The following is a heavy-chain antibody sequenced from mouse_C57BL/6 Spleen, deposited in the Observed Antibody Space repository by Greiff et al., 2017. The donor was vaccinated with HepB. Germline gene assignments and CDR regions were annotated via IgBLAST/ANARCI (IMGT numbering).Heavy chain of an antibody. CDR3: ARSVVATDYFDY. CDR2: INPNNGGT. V-gene: IGHV1-18*01. Sequence: EVQLVESGPELVKPGASVKIPCKASGYTFTDYNMDWVKQSHGKSLEWIGDINPNNGGTIYNQKFKGKATLTVDKSSSTAYMELRSLTSEDTAVYYCARSVVATDYFDYWGQGTTLTVSS. J-gene: IGHJ2*01. D-gene: IGHD1-1*01. CDR1: GYTFTDYN.